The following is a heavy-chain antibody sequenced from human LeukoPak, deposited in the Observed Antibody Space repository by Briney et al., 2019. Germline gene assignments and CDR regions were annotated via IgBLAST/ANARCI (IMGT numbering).Heavy chain of an antibody. D-gene: IGHD3-22*01. J-gene: IGHJ4*02. CDR1: GFSFRYYA. Sequence: GGSLRLSCAASGFSFRYYAMHWVRQAPGKGLEWVAVISYDGSNKYYADSVKGRFTISRDNSKNTLYLQMNSLRAEDTAVYYCARDRDFITMIVDLDYWGQGTLVTVSS. V-gene: IGHV3-30-3*01. CDR2: ISYDGSNK. CDR3: ARDRDFITMIVDLDY.